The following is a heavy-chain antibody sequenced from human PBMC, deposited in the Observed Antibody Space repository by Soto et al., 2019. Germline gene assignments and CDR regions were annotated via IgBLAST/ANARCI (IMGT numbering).Heavy chain of an antibody. D-gene: IGHD6-13*01. CDR1: GFTFSSYA. CDR2: ISGSGGST. Sequence: EVQLLESGGGLVQPGGSLRLSCAASGFTFSSYAMSWVRQAPGKGLEWVSAISGSGGSTYYADSVKGRFTISRANSKTALYLQRNSVRAGDAAVYYCAKEKGYRSSWVEVDYWGQGTLVTVSS. V-gene: IGHV3-23*01. CDR3: AKEKGYRSSWVEVDY. J-gene: IGHJ4*02.